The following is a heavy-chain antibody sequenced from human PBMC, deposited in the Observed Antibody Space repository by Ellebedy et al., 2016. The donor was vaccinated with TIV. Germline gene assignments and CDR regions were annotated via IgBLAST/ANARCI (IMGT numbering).Heavy chain of an antibody. V-gene: IGHV3-21*03. D-gene: IGHD3-3*01. J-gene: IGHJ4*02. CDR3: ARGYDFEDY. CDR1: GFTFSGYT. CDR2: ISSGSNYI. Sequence: GGSLRLXCAASGFTFSGYTINWVRQAPGKGLEWVSSISSGSNYIFYADSVRGRFTISRNNSKNSLYLQINGLRAEDTAVYYCARGYDFEDYWGQGTLVTVSS.